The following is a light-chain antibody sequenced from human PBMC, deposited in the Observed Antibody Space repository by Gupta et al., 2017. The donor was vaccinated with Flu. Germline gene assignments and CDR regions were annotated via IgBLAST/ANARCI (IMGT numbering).Light chain of an antibody. V-gene: IGLV7-43*01. J-gene: IGLJ2*01. CDR1: TGAVTSGNY. CDR2: STS. Sequence: QTVVTQEPSLTVSPGGTVTLTCASSTGAVTSGNYPNWFQQKPGQPPRPLIYSTSMKVSWTPARFSGSLLGGKAALTVSGVQPEDEADYYCLLYFGGSQGLFGGGTKLTVL. CDR3: LLYFGGSQGL.